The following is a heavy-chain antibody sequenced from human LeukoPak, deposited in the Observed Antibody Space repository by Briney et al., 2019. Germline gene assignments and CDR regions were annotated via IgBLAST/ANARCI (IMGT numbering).Heavy chain of an antibody. D-gene: IGHD5-18*01. J-gene: IGHJ4*02. CDR3: AKERIVGGYRYGPFDH. CDR1: GLTFDDYA. CDR2: ISWNSGTI. V-gene: IGHV3-9*01. Sequence: GGSLRLSCAASGLTFDDYAIHWVRQVPGKGLEWVSGISWNSGTIGYEVSVKGRFTISRDNAKNSLYLQMNSLRAEDTALYYCAKERIVGGYRYGPFDHWGQGTLVTVSS.